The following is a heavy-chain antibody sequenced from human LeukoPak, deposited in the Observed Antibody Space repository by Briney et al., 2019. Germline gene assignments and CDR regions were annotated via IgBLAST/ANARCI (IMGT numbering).Heavy chain of an antibody. CDR2: IDRPAKSYAT. CDR3: TRDRGTYNWLDP. CDR1: GFTLSDSA. J-gene: IGHJ5*02. D-gene: IGHD1-26*01. Sequence: PGGSLRLSCAASGFTLSDSAIHWVRQASGKGLEWVGLIDRPAKSYATAYGASVGGRFTISRDDSKNTAYLQMDSLETEDTALYYCTRDRGTYNWLDPWGQGTLVTVSS. V-gene: IGHV3-73*01.